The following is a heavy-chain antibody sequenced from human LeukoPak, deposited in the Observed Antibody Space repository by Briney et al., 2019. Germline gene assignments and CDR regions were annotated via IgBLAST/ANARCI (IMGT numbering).Heavy chain of an antibody. V-gene: IGHV4-38-2*02. CDR3: ARDPRWLTPDCTSTSCYENYFDP. J-gene: IGHJ5*02. CDR1: GYSISSGYQ. CDR2: IYHSGSA. D-gene: IGHD2-2*01. Sequence: SETLSLTCGVSGYSISSGYQRAWIRQSPGKGLEWIGSIYHSGSAHYNPSLKSRVTISMEKFRNQFSLNMYSVTAADTAVYYCARDPRWLTPDCTSTSCYENYFDPWGQGTLVTVSS.